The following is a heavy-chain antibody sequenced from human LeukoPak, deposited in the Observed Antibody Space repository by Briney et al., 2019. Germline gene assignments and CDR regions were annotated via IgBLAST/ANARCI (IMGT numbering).Heavy chain of an antibody. J-gene: IGHJ3*02. CDR2: ISYIGST. CDR3: ARDLVTVTKGFDI. V-gene: IGHV4-59*11. CDR1: ADSFSSHY. Sequence: SETLSLTCAVSADSFSSHYWTWIRQPPGKGMEGIGYISYIGSTNYHPSLKSRVTISIDTSKNQFSLKLSSVTAADTAVYYCARDLVTVTKGFDIWGQGTMVSVSS. D-gene: IGHD4-17*01.